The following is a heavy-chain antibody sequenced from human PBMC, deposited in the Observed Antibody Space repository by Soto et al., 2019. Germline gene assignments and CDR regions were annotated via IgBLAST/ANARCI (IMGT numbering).Heavy chain of an antibody. D-gene: IGHD3-10*01. CDR2: INHSGST. V-gene: IGHV4-34*01. J-gene: IGHJ6*02. CDR3: AYYGSGSYYKSAPMDRYYYGMDV. Sequence: SETLSLTCAVYGGSFSGYYWSWIRQPPGKGLEWIGEINHSGSTNYNPSLKSRVTISVDTSKNQFSLKLSSVAAADTAVYYCAYYGSGSYYKSAPMDRYYYGMDVWGQGTTVTVSS. CDR1: GGSFSGYY.